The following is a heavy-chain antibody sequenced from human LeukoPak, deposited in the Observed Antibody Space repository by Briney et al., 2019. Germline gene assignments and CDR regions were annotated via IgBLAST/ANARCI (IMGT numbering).Heavy chain of an antibody. CDR3: ARGLWFGDENPPYFDY. V-gene: IGHV4-61*02. J-gene: IGHJ4*02. D-gene: IGHD3-10*01. CDR2: IYTSGTT. Sequence: ASETLSLTCTVSGGSISSSSYYWSWIRQPAGKGLEWIGRIYTSGTTNYNPSLKSRVTISIDTSKNQFSLKLSSVTAADTAVYYCARGLWFGDENPPYFDYWGQGTLVTVSS. CDR1: GGSISSSSYY.